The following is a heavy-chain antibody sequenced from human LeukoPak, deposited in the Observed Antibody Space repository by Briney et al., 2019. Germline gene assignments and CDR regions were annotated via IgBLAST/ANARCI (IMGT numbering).Heavy chain of an antibody. CDR3: ARGVEPLAANTLAY. Sequence: GGSLRLSCAASGFTVITNDMTWVRQAPGKGLEWVSVLYSDGNTKYADSVQGRFTISRDNSKNTLYLEMNSLTPDDTAVYYCARGVEPLAANTLAYWGQGTLVTVSS. V-gene: IGHV3-53*01. J-gene: IGHJ4*02. CDR2: LYSDGNT. D-gene: IGHD1-14*01. CDR1: GFTVITND.